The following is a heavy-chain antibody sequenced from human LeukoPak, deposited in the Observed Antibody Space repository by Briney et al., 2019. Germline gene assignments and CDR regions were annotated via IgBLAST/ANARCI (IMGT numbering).Heavy chain of an antibody. CDR2: ISSSSSYI. J-gene: IGHJ6*02. D-gene: IGHD2-2*01. CDR3: ARDRLVVPAAHYYYYYGMDV. Sequence: KPGGSLRLSCAASGFTFSSYSMNWVRQAPGKGLEWVSSISSSSSYIYYADSVKGRFTISRDNAKNSLYLQMNSLRAEDTAVYYCARDRLVVPAAHYYYYYGMDVWGQGTTVTVSS. CDR1: GFTFSSYS. V-gene: IGHV3-21*01.